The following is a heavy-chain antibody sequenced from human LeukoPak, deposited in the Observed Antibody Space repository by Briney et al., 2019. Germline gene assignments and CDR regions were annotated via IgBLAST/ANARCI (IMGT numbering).Heavy chain of an antibody. Sequence: GASVKVSCKASGYTFTSYYVHWVRQAPGQGLEWMGIINPSGGTTNYAQKFQGRVTMTRDTSTSTVYMELSSLRSEDTAVYYCARDVPYSSGWSYYYYYGMDVWGQGTTVTVAS. J-gene: IGHJ6*02. D-gene: IGHD6-19*01. CDR3: ARDVPYSSGWSYYYYYGMDV. V-gene: IGHV1-46*01. CDR1: GYTFTSYY. CDR2: INPSGGTT.